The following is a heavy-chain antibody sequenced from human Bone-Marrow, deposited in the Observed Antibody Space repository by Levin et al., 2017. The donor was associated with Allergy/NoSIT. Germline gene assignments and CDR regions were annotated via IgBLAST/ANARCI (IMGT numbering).Heavy chain of an antibody. CDR3: ARVTSAPYPYYYGSGSYNGGWFDP. J-gene: IGHJ5*02. V-gene: IGHV1-18*01. CDR2: ISAYNGNT. Sequence: EASVKVSCKASGYTFTSYGISWVRQAPGQGLEWMGWISAYNGNTNYAQKLQGRVTMTTDTSTSTAYMELRSLRSDDTAVYYCARVTSAPYPYYYGSGSYNGGWFDPWGQGTLVTVSS. CDR1: GYTFTSYG. D-gene: IGHD3-10*01.